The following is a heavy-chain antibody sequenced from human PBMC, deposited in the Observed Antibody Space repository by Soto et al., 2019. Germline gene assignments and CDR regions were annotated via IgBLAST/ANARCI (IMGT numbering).Heavy chain of an antibody. CDR1: GFSFSSYW. J-gene: IGHJ4*02. Sequence: GXSLRLACAASGFSFSSYWMSWFRQAPVNGLEWVANIKQDGSDKYYVDSVKGRFTISRDNAKNSLYLQMNSLRAEDTAVYYCARDRSYCISSSCYAPPYFDYWGQGTLVTVSS. D-gene: IGHD2-2*01. CDR3: ARDRSYCISSSCYAPPYFDY. V-gene: IGHV3-7*01. CDR2: IKQDGSDK.